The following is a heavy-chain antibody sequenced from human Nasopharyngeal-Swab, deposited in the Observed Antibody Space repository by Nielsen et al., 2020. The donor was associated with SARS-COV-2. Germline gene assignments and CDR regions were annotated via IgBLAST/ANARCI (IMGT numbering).Heavy chain of an antibody. Sequence: WIRQPPGKGLEWIGEINHSGSTNYNPSLKSRVTISVDTSKNQFSLKLSSVTAADTAVYYCARPTPLGYYYGMDVWGQGTTVTVSS. CDR3: ARPTPLGYYYGMDV. CDR2: INHSGST. V-gene: IGHV4-34*01. J-gene: IGHJ6*02.